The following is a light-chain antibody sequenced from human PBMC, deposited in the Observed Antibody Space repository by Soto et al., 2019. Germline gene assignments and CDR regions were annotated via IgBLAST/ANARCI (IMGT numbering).Light chain of an antibody. J-gene: IGKJ4*01. CDR2: DVS. CDR1: QDISSA. V-gene: IGKV1-13*02. Sequence: AIQLTQSPSSLSTSIGDRVAITCRASQDISSALAWYQQKPGRPPKLLIYDVSSLESGVPSRFSGRRSGTDFILTISTVLPDDFATYYCQQFKGFPLTLGGGTNVEIK. CDR3: QQFKGFPLT.